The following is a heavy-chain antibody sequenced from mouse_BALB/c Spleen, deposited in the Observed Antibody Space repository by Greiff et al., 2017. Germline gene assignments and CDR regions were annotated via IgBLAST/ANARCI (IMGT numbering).Heavy chain of an antibody. V-gene: IGHV2-6-2*01. J-gene: IGHJ4*01. Sequence: VQVVESGPDLVAPSQSLSITCTVSGFSLTSYGVHWVRQPPGKGLEWLVVIWSDGSTTYNSALKSRLSISKDNSKSQVFLKMNSLQTDDTAMYYCARHEEDLYAMDYWGQGTSVTVSS. CDR3: ARHEEDLYAMDY. CDR1: GFSLTSYG. CDR2: IWSDGST.